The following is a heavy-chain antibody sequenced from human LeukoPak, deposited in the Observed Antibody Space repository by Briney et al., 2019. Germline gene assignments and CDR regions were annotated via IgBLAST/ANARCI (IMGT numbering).Heavy chain of an antibody. CDR2: INNDGSST. CDR1: GFTFSSYW. V-gene: IGHV3-74*01. J-gene: IGHJ6*02. Sequence: GGSLRPSCAASGFTFSSYWMHWVRQAPGKGLVWVSRINNDGSSTAYADSVKGRFTISRDNAKNTLYLQTSSLRAEDTAVYYCARTPYYDAMDVWGQGTTVTVSS. CDR3: ARTPYYDAMDV.